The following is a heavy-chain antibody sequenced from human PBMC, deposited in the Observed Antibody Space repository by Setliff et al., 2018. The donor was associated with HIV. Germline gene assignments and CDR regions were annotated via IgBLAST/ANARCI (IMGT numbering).Heavy chain of an antibody. CDR3: ARNFGLTPSGKYYYYYGMDI. CDR2: VNPNSGDA. CDR1: GCTFTGHY. Sequence: ASVKVSCKASGCTFTGHYLNWVRQAPGQGLEWLGWVNPNSGDAIYAQNFQGRVTMTRDTSINAAYMELRGLRSDDTAVYYCARNFGLTPSGKYYYYYGMDIWGQGTTVTVSS. D-gene: IGHD3-10*01. J-gene: IGHJ6*02. V-gene: IGHV1-2*02.